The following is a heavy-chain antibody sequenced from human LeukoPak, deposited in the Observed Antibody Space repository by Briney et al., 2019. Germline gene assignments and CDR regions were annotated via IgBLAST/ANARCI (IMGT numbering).Heavy chain of an antibody. J-gene: IGHJ3*02. V-gene: IGHV4-34*01. CDR3: ARGHAFDI. Sequence: SETLSLTCAVYGGSFSGYYWSWIRQPPGKRLGWIGEINHSGSTNYNPSLKSRVTISVDTSKNQFSLKLSSVTAADTAVYYCARGHAFDIWGQGTMVTVSS. CDR1: GGSFSGYY. CDR2: INHSGST.